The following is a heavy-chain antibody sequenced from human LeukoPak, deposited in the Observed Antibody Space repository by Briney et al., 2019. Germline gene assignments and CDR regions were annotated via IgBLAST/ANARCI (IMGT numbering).Heavy chain of an antibody. J-gene: IGHJ4*02. CDR1: GFTFSSYW. CDR3: TRAGEPVTMIALEYYFDY. V-gene: IGHV3-7*03. CDR2: IKQDGSEK. D-gene: IGHD3-22*01. Sequence: GGSLRLSCAASGFTFSSYWMSWVRQAPGKGLEWVANIKQDGSEKYYVDSVKGRFTISRDNAKNSLYLQMNSLRAEDTAVYYCTRAGEPVTMIALEYYFDYWGQGTLVTVSS.